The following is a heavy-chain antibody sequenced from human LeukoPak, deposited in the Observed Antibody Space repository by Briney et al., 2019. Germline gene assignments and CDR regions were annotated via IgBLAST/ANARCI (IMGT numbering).Heavy chain of an antibody. CDR2: INHSGST. V-gene: IGHV4-34*01. Sequence: PSETLSLTCTVSGGSISSYYWSWIRQPPGKGLEWIGEINHSGSTNYNPSLKSRVTISVDTSKNQFSLKLSSVTAADTAVYYCARDGGPYCGGGCYSNPNFDYWGQGTLVTVSS. CDR3: ARDGGPYCGGGCYSNPNFDY. D-gene: IGHD2-21*02. J-gene: IGHJ4*02. CDR1: GGSISSYY.